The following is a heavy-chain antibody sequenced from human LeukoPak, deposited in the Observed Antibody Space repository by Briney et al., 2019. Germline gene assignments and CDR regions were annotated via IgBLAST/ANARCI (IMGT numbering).Heavy chain of an antibody. CDR2: IYYSGTT. CDR3: ARQNYYDTVGYYYFDY. CDR1: GGSISSYY. V-gene: IGHV4-59*08. D-gene: IGHD3-22*01. J-gene: IGHJ4*02. Sequence: PSETLSLTCTVSGGSISSYYWSWIRQPPGKGLEWIGYIYYSGTTNYNPSLKSRVTISVDTSKNQFSLKLSSVTAADTAVYYCARQNYYDTVGYYYFDYWGQGTLVTVSS.